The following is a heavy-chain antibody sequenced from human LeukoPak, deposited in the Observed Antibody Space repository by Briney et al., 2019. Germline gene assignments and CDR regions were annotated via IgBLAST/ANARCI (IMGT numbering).Heavy chain of an antibody. CDR2: ISSSGSTI. J-gene: IGHJ4*02. V-gene: IGHV3-11*01. D-gene: IGHD2-15*01. Sequence: PGGSLRLSCAASGFTFSDYYMSWIRQAPGKGLGWVSYISSSGSTIYYADSVKGRFTISRDNAKNSLYLQMNSLRAEDTAVYYCARDRGRVVAATYYFDYWGQGTLVTVSS. CDR1: GFTFSDYY. CDR3: ARDRGRVVAATYYFDY.